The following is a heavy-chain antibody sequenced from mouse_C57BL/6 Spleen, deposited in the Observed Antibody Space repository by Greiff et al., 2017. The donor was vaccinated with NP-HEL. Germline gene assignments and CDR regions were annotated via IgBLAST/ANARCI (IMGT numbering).Heavy chain of an antibody. CDR2: INPSTGGT. Sequence: EVKLQESGPELVKPGASVKISCKASGYSFTGYYMNWVKQSPEKSLEWIGEINPSTGGTTYNQKFKAKATLTVDKSSSTAYMQLKSLTSEDSAVYYCARSDYYGLYYFDYWGQGTTLTVSS. V-gene: IGHV1-42*01. CDR3: ARSDYYGLYYFDY. J-gene: IGHJ2*01. CDR1: GYSFTGYY. D-gene: IGHD1-1*01.